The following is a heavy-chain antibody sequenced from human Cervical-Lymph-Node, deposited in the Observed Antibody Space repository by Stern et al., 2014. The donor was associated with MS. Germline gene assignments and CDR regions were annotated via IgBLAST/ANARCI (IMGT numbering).Heavy chain of an antibody. J-gene: IGHJ4*02. CDR2: IRYDGSNE. CDR1: GFTFSSYV. V-gene: IGHV3-33*01. CDR3: ARGGLLITYYFDY. Sequence: QVQLVQSGGDVVQPGRSLRLSCAASGFTFSSYVMHWVRQAPGKGLEGGAVIRYDGSNEDYADSVKGRFSISRDNSKNTLSLHMNSLRAEDTAVYYCARGGLLITYYFDYWGQGTLVTVSS. D-gene: IGHD2-8*01.